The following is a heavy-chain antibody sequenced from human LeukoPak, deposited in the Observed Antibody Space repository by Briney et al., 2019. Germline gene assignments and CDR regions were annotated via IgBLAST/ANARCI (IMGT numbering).Heavy chain of an antibody. Sequence: SETLSLTCTVSGGSISSSSYYWGWIRQPPGKGLEWIGSIYYSGSTYYNPSLKSRVTISVDTSKNQFSLKLSSVTAADTAVYYCARHVDDILTGYHYNWFDPWGQGTRVTVSS. D-gene: IGHD3-9*01. CDR2: IYYSGST. V-gene: IGHV4-39*01. CDR1: GGSISSSSYY. CDR3: ARHVDDILTGYHYNWFDP. J-gene: IGHJ5*02.